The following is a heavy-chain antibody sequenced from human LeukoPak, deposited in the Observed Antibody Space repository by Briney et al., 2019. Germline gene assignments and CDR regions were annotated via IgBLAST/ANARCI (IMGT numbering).Heavy chain of an antibody. CDR3: ARHIYYYYYYMDV. CDR1: GGSISSSSHY. V-gene: IGHV4-39*01. CDR2: IYYSGGS. J-gene: IGHJ6*03. Sequence: SETLSLTCTVSGGSISSSSHYWGWIRQPPGKGLEWIGSIYYSGGSYYNPSLKSRVTISVDTSKNQFSLRLSSVTAADTAVYYCARHIYYYYYYMDVWGKGTTVTVSS.